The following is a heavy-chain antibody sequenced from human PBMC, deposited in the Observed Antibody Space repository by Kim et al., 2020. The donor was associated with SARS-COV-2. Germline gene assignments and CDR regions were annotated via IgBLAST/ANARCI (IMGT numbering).Heavy chain of an antibody. CDR2: IYYSGST. D-gene: IGHD6-19*01. J-gene: IGHJ4*02. CDR3: ARHGIAVAGESGEIDY. CDR1: GGSISSSSYY. Sequence: SETLSLTCTVSGGSISSSSYYWGWIRQPPGKGLEWIGSIYYSGSTYYNPSLKSRVTISVDTSKNQFSLKLSSVTAADTAVYYCARHGIAVAGESGEIDYWGQGTLVTVSS. V-gene: IGHV4-39*01.